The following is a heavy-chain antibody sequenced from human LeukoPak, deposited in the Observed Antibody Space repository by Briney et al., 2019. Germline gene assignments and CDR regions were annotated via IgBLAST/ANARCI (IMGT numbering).Heavy chain of an antibody. CDR3: ARLLGSYGDLSDYYYGMDV. CDR1: GGSISSYY. V-gene: IGHV4-59*08. CDR2: IYYSGST. D-gene: IGHD4-17*01. Sequence: PSETLSLTCTVSGGSISSYYWSWIRQPPGKGLEWSGYIYYSGSTNYNPSLKSRVTISVDTSKNQFSLKLSAVTAADTAVYYCARLLGSYGDLSDYYYGMDVWGQGTTVTVSS. J-gene: IGHJ6*02.